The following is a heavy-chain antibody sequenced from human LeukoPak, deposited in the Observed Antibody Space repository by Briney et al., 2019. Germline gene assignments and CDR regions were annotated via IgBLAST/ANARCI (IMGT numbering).Heavy chain of an antibody. CDR3: ARHRDYGYELRFLEWLPTYDY. V-gene: IGHV3-7*01. CDR1: GFTFSSYW. Sequence: PGGSLRLSCAAYGFTFSSYWMRWVRQAPGKGLEWVANIKQDGSEKYYVDSVKGRFTISRDNAKNSLYLQMNSLRAEDTAVYFCARHRDYGYELRFLEWLPTYDYWGQGTLVTVSS. D-gene: IGHD3-3*01. J-gene: IGHJ4*02. CDR2: IKQDGSEK.